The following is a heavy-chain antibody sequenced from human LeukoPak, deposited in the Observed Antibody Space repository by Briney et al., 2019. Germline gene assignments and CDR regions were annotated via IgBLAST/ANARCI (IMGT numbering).Heavy chain of an antibody. CDR2: IYTSGST. CDR1: GGSISNYY. D-gene: IGHD3-22*01. V-gene: IGHV4-4*07. CDR3: ARDRYDSVYNWFDP. J-gene: IGHJ5*02. Sequence: SETLSLTCTVSGGSISNYYWSWIRQPAGKGQEWIGRIYTSGSTNYNPNYNPSLKSRVTMSVDTSKNQFSLKLTSVTAADTAVYYCARDRYDSVYNWFDPWGQGTLVTVSS.